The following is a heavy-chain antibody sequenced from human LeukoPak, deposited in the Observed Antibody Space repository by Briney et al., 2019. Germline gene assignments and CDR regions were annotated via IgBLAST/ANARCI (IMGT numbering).Heavy chain of an antibody. D-gene: IGHD5-12*01. J-gene: IGHJ4*02. CDR3: ERRGYSGYDSPLGY. CDR2: IYPGDSDT. CDR1: GYSFTSYW. V-gene: IGHV5-51*01. Sequence: RGESLKISCKGSGYSFTSYWIAWVRQMPGKGLEWMGIIYPGDSDTRYSPSFQGQVTISADKSIAYLRWGSLKASETAMYYRERRGYSGYDSPLGYWGQGTLVTVSS.